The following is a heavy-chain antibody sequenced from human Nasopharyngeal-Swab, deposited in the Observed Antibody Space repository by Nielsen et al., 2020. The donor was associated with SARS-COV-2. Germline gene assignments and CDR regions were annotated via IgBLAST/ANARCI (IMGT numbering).Heavy chain of an antibody. D-gene: IGHD2-2*01. J-gene: IGHJ6*02. CDR2: IIPIFGTA. CDR1: GGTFSSYA. V-gene: IGHV1-69*13. CDR3: ARIVTDIVVVPAAHYYYYGMDV. Sequence: SVKVSCKASGGTFSSYAISWVRQAPGQGLEWMGGIIPIFGTANYAQKFQGRVTITADESTSTAYMELSSLRSEDTAVHYCARIVTDIVVVPAAHYYYYGMDVWGQGTTVTVSS.